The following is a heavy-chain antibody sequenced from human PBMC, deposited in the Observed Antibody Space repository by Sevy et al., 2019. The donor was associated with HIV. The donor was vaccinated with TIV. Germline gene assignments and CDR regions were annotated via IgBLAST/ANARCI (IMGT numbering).Heavy chain of an antibody. CDR3: AKGDRTFYGLDV. J-gene: IGHJ6*02. CDR1: GFTFSTYA. CDR2: ISGSGGSP. Sequence: GGSLRLSCAASGFTFSTYAMSWVRQAPGKGLEWVSGISGSGGSPYYADSLKGRFTIFRDNSKNTLSLQMNSLRAEDTAVYYCAKGDRTFYGLDVWGQGTTVAVSS. D-gene: IGHD2-15*01. V-gene: IGHV3-23*01.